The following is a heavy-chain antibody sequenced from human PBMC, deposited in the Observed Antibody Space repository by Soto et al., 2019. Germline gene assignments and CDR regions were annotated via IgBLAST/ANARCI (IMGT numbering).Heavy chain of an antibody. D-gene: IGHD2-2*01. CDR1: GFTFSSYG. V-gene: IGHV3-30*18. CDR2: ISYDGSNK. Sequence: QVQLVESGGGVVQPGRSLRLSCAASGFTFSSYGMHWVRQAPGKGLEWVAVISYDGSNKYYADSVKGRFTISRDNSKNTLYLKMNSLRAEDTAVYYCAKDGWGYCSSTSCRDYYYYMDVWGKGTTVTVSS. J-gene: IGHJ6*03. CDR3: AKDGWGYCSSTSCRDYYYYMDV.